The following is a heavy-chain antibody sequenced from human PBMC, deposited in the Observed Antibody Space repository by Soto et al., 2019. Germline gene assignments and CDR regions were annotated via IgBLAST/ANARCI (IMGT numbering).Heavy chain of an antibody. Sequence: SETLSLTCTVSGGSISSYYWSWFRQPPGKGLEWIGYIYYSGSTNYNPSLKSRVTISVDTSKNQFSLKLSSVTAADTAVYYCAGLTDGGGLLEWLPQPLLCYYYYGMDVWGQGTTVTVSS. CDR1: GGSISSYY. V-gene: IGHV4-59*01. CDR3: AGLTDGGGLLEWLPQPLLCYYYYGMDV. D-gene: IGHD3-3*01. J-gene: IGHJ6*02. CDR2: IYYSGST.